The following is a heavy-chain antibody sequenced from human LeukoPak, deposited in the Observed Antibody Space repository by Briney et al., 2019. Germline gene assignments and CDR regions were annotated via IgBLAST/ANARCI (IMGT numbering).Heavy chain of an antibody. CDR2: IYYSGST. CDR1: GGSISSYY. CDR3: ARQVLVTPNWFDP. J-gene: IGHJ5*02. V-gene: IGHV4-59*08. D-gene: IGHD2-21*02. Sequence: SETLSLTCTVSGGSISSYYWSWIRQPPGKGLEWIGYIYYSGSTNYSPSLKSLVTISVDTSKNQFSLKLSSVTAADTAVYYCARQVLVTPNWFDPWGQGTLVTVSS.